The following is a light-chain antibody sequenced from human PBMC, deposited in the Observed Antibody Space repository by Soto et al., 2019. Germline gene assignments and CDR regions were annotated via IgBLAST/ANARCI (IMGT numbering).Light chain of an antibody. Sequence: ETVLTQSPGTLSLSPGERAILSCRASQSVSSTYLAWYQQKPGQAPRLLIYGASSRATGIPDRFSGSGSGTDFTLTISRLEPEDFAVYYCQQYKNSLWTFGQGTKVEIK. J-gene: IGKJ1*01. V-gene: IGKV3-20*01. CDR3: QQYKNSLWT. CDR1: QSVSSTY. CDR2: GAS.